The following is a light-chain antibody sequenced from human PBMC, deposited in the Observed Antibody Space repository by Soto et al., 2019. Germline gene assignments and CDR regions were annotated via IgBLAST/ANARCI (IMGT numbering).Light chain of an antibody. CDR1: QSVSSY. CDR3: QPRSNWPPYT. Sequence: EIVLTQSPATLSFSPGERATLACRASQSVSSYLAWYKQTPGQAPRLLIYAASHRATGIPARFSGSGSVTDFNLAISSLEAEDFAVYYGQPRSNWPPYTFGQGTKLEIK. J-gene: IGKJ2*01. CDR2: AAS. V-gene: IGKV3-11*01.